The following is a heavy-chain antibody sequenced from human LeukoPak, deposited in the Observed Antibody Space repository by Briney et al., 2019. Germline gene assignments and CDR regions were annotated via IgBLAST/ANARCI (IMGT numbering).Heavy chain of an antibody. D-gene: IGHD1-26*01. J-gene: IGHJ4*02. CDR1: GYSFTSYW. CDR3: ARGSMVGATRNYFDY. V-gene: IGHV5-51*01. Sequence: GESLKISCKGSGYSFTSYWIGWVRRMPGKGLEWMGIIYPGDSDTRYSPSFQGQVTISADKSISTAYLQWSSLKASDTAMYYCARGSMVGATRNYFDYWGQGTLVTVSS. CDR2: IYPGDSDT.